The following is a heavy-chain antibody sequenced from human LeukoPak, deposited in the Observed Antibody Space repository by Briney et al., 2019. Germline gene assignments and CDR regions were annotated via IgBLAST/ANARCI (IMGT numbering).Heavy chain of an antibody. J-gene: IGHJ4*02. V-gene: IGHV3-23*01. CDR1: GFTFSSSS. Sequence: GGSLRPSCVASGFTFSSSSMTWVRQAPGKGLEGVSTISGRTRSTYYADSVKGRFTISRDTSRKTLFLQMNSLRVEDTAVYYCTKSDSNPWEGNFFDYWGQGTLVTVSS. D-gene: IGHD1-26*01. CDR3: TKSDSNPWEGNFFDY. CDR2: ISGRTRST.